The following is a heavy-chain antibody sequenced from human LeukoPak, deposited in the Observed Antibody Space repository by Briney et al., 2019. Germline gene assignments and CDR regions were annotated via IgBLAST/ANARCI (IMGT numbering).Heavy chain of an antibody. D-gene: IGHD5-18*01. CDR1: GGSISSYY. CDR3: ARVADTGAQRVSGFDP. CDR2: IYYSGST. Sequence: SETLSLTCTVSGGSISSYYWSWIRQPPGKGLEWIGYIYYSGSTNYNPSLKSRVTISVDTSKNQFSLKLSSVTAADTAVYYCARVADTGAQRVSGFDPWGQGTLVTVSS. V-gene: IGHV4-59*01. J-gene: IGHJ5*02.